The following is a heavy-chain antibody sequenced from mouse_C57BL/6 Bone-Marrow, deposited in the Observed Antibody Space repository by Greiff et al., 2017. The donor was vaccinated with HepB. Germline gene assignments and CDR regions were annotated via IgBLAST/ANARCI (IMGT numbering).Heavy chain of an antibody. V-gene: IGHV1-64*01. J-gene: IGHJ2*01. CDR1: GYTFTSYW. CDR3: ARAGTDFDY. D-gene: IGHD4-1*01. CDR2: IHPNSGST. Sequence: QVQLQQSGAELVKPGASVKLSCKASGYTFTSYWMHWVKQRPGQGLEWIGMIHPNSGSTNYNEKFKGKATLTVDKSSSTAYMQLSSLTSEDSAVYYCARAGTDFDYWGQGTTLTVSS.